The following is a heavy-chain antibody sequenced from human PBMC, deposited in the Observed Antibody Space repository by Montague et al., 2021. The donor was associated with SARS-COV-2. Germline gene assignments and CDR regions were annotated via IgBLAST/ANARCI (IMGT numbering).Heavy chain of an antibody. J-gene: IGHJ4*02. CDR3: ARGQEVYAINGDLNY. CDR2: IDRQRNT. CDR1: GSWNSGAD. D-gene: IGHD2-8*01. Sequence: SETLSLTCSRLGSWNSGADRKSTRLNSSTSADRMGSIDRQRNTNNSPSLKTRVTISIDTSKNQFSLKLSSVTAADTAVYYCARGQEVYAINGDLNYWGQGTLVTVSS. V-gene: IGHV4-34*01.